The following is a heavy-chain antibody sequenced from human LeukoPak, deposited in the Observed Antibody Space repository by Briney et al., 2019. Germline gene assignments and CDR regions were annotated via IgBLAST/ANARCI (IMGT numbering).Heavy chain of an antibody. CDR3: ASKGYCSSTSCCAPVGY. Sequence: SETLSLTCAVYGGSFRVYYSICIRQPPGKGLEWIGEINHSGSTNYNPSLKSRVTISVDTSKNQFSLKLSSVNAADTAVYYCASKGYCSSTSCCAPVGYWGQGTLVTVSS. J-gene: IGHJ4*02. V-gene: IGHV4-34*01. CDR1: GGSFRVYY. D-gene: IGHD2-2*01. CDR2: INHSGST.